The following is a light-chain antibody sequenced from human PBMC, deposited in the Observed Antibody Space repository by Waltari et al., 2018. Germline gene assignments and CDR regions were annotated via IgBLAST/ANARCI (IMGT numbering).Light chain of an antibody. Sequence: QSALTQPASVSGSPGQSITISCTGTSRDVGNYDWVSWYQQHPGKAPKVVIFDVSYRPSGVSNRFSGYKSGNTASLTISGLQAEDEADYYCTSYTSSHSLVFGTGTKVTVL. CDR3: TSYTSSHSLV. CDR2: DVS. J-gene: IGLJ1*01. V-gene: IGLV2-14*03. CDR1: SRDVGNYDW.